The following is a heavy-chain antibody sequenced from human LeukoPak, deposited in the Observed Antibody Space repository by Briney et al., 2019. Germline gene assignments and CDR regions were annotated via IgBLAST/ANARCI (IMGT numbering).Heavy chain of an antibody. V-gene: IGHV1-46*01. CDR2: INPSGGSR. CDR3: AREYYDILAGRYFDY. Sequence: ASVKASCKASGYTFSNYYIHCVRQAPGQGLEWMGIINPSGGSRSYAQKFQGRLTVTRDTSTSTAYMELSSLRSEDMAVYYCAREYYDILAGRYFDYWGQGTLVTVSS. J-gene: IGHJ4*02. D-gene: IGHD3-9*01. CDR1: GYTFSNYY.